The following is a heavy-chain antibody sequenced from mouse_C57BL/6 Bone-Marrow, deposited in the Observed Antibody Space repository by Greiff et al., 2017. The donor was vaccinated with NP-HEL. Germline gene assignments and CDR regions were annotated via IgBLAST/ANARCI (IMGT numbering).Heavy chain of an antibody. CDR2: IRSKSNNYAT. V-gene: IGHV10-1*01. CDR1: GFSFNTYA. J-gene: IGHJ1*03. Sequence: EVMLVESGGGLVQPKGSLKLSCAASGFSFNTYAMNWVRQAPGKGLEWVARIRSKSNNYATYYADSVKDRFTISRDDSESMLYLQMNNLKTEDTAMYYCVRQRTTDWYFDVWGTGTTVTVSS. CDR3: VRQRTTDWYFDV. D-gene: IGHD1-1*01.